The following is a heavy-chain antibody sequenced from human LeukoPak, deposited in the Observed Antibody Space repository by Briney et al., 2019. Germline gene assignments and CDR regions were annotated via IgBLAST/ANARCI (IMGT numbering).Heavy chain of an antibody. CDR2: IYSGGST. CDR1: GFTFSSYS. Sequence: GGSLRLSCAASGFTFSSYSMNWVRQAPGKGLEWVSVIYSGGSTYYADSVKGRFTISRDNSKNTLYLQMNSLRAEDTAVYYCAREGSGGPFDYWGQGTLVTVSS. V-gene: IGHV3-53*01. D-gene: IGHD2-15*01. CDR3: AREGSGGPFDY. J-gene: IGHJ4*02.